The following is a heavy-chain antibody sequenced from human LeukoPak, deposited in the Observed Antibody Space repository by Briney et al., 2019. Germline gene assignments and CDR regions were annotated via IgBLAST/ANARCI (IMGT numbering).Heavy chain of an antibody. J-gene: IGHJ4*02. Sequence: GGSLRLSCAASGFTFSSYAMSWVRQAPGKGLEWVSGISGSGDSTYSAASVKGRFTISRDNAKDSLYLQMNSLRAEDTAVYYCARALTTLTYEGYWGQGTLVTVSS. V-gene: IGHV3-23*01. CDR3: ARALTTLTYEGY. CDR1: GFTFSSYA. CDR2: ISGSGDST. D-gene: IGHD1-1*01.